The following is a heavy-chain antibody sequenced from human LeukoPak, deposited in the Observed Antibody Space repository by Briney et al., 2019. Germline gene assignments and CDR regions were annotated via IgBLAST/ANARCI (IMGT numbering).Heavy chain of an antibody. D-gene: IGHD5-12*01. Sequence: GGSLRLSCAASGFTFSSYWMTWVRQAPGKGLEWVASMNQDGSDKYYVDSVKGRFTISRDNAKNSLYLQMNSLRAEDTAVYYCARRKAYSGYDSPPYYFDYWGRGTLVTVSS. CDR3: ARRKAYSGYDSPPYYFDY. V-gene: IGHV3-7*01. CDR2: MNQDGSDK. J-gene: IGHJ4*02. CDR1: GFTFSSYW.